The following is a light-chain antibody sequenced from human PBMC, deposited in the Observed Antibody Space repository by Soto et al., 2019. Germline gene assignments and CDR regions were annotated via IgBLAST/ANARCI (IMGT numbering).Light chain of an antibody. Sequence: QSVQDQPPSASGTPGQRVAISSYGSSSNIGSNYLYWYPQLPGTAPKVLIYRDSQRPSGVPDRFSGSKSGPSASLAISGLLSEDQAEYYCATREDSLRAHVVFGRGTQLTVL. V-gene: IGLV1-47*01. CDR2: RDS. CDR3: ATREDSLRAHVV. CDR1: SSNIGSNY. J-gene: IGLJ2*01.